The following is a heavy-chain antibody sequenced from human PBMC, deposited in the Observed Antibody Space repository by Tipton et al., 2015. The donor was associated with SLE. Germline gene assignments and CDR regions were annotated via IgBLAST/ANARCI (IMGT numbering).Heavy chain of an antibody. CDR2: IYYSGST. D-gene: IGHD3-10*01. J-gene: IGHJ6*02. CDR3: ARDRLVVRGVISAYGMDV. Sequence: TLSLTCTVSGGSISSSSYYWGWIRQPPGKGLEWIGSIYYSGSTNYNPSLKSRVTISVDTSKNQFSLKLSSVTAADMAVYYCARDRLVVRGVISAYGMDVRGQGTTVTVSS. CDR1: GGSISSSSYY. V-gene: IGHV4-39*07.